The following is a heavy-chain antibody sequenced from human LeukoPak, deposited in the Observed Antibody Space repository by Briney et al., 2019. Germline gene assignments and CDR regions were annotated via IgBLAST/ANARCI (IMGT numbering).Heavy chain of an antibody. CDR3: TRVQAGRSGLMDV. D-gene: IGHD2-8*02. CDR1: GFSLSGYW. CDR2: ISPEGSGT. V-gene: IGHV3-74*03. J-gene: IGHJ6*02. Sequence: GGYLRLYCAASGFSLSGYWMHWVRQAPGKGLVWVSRISPEGSGTTYADSVKGRFTISRDTAKNTVYLQMNSLRDEDAAVYHCTRVQAGRSGLMDVWGRGTTVTVSS.